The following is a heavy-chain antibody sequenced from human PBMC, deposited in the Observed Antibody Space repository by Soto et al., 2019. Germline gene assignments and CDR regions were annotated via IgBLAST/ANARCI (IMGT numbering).Heavy chain of an antibody. J-gene: IGHJ4*02. CDR1: GYTFTSYA. V-gene: IGHV1-3*01. CDR3: AREGVSIFRCVRHCDPFYF. Sequence: ASVKVSCKASGYTFTSYAMHWVRQAPGRRLEWMGWINAGNGNTKYSQKFQGRVTITRDTSASTAYMELSSLRSEDTAVYYCAREGVSIFRCVRHCDPFYFWGQGSLVPVSS. D-gene: IGHD3-3*01. CDR2: INAGNGNT.